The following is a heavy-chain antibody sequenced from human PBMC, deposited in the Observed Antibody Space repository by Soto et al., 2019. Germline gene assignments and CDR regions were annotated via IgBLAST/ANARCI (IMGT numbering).Heavy chain of an antibody. V-gene: IGHV1-69*13. J-gene: IGHJ6*04. CDR2: IIPIFGTA. Sequence: SVKVSCKASGGTFSSYAISWVRQAPGQGLEWMGGIIPIFGTANYAQKFQGRVTITADESTSTAYMELSSLRSEDTAVYYCAMSSIVVVPAATNYYYGMDVRGEGTTVTVSS. CDR3: AMSSIVVVPAATNYYYGMDV. CDR1: GGTFSSYA. D-gene: IGHD2-2*01.